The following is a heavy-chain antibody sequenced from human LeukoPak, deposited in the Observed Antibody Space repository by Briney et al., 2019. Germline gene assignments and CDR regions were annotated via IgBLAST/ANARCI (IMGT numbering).Heavy chain of an antibody. CDR1: GFTVSSNY. J-gene: IGHJ4*02. D-gene: IGHD1-26*01. Sequence: TGGSLRLSCAASGFTVSSNYMSWVRQAPGKGLEWVSVIHGGDRTYYADSVKGRFTMSREDSKNTVYLQMNSLRAEDTAVYYCARSFSGNSGGYWGQGTLVTVSS. CDR2: IHGGDRT. CDR3: ARSFSGNSGGY. V-gene: IGHV3-53*01.